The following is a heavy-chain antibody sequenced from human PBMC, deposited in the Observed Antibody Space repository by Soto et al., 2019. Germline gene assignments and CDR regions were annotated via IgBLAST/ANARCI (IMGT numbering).Heavy chain of an antibody. V-gene: IGHV5-10-1*01. D-gene: IGHD3-10*01. CDR3: ARHLDYYGSGPNEEIDY. CDR2: IDPSDSYT. CDR1: GYSFSSYR. J-gene: IGHJ4*02. Sequence: GEALKISGKGSGYSFSSYRISWVRQMPGKGLEWMGRIDPSDSYTNYSPSFQGHVTISADKSISTAYLQWSSLKASDTAMYYCARHLDYYGSGPNEEIDYWGQGTLVTVS.